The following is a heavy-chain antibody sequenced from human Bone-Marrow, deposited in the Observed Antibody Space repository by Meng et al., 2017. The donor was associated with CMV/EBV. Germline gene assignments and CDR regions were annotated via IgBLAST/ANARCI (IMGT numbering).Heavy chain of an antibody. CDR2: ISGSGGST. CDR1: GFTFSSYA. D-gene: IGHD3-3*01. Sequence: GESLKISCAASGFTFSSYAMSWVRQAPGKGLEWVSAISGSGGSTYYADSVKGRFTISRDNSKNTLYLQMNSLRAEDTAVYYCARDQDSYYDFWSGYYRSNYYFDYWGQGTLVTVSS. J-gene: IGHJ4*02. V-gene: IGHV3-23*01. CDR3: ARDQDSYYDFWSGYYRSNYYFDY.